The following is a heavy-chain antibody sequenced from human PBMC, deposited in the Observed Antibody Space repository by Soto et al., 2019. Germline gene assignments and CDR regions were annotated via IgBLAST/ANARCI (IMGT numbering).Heavy chain of an antibody. D-gene: IGHD4-17*01. CDR3: APSPRGDYRSDAFDV. CDR2: IFHSGDA. CDR1: GASVNSGSHS. J-gene: IGHJ3*01. V-gene: IGHV4-30-2*01. Sequence: QLQLHNSGSTLVKPSQTLSLTCGVSGASVNSGSHSWSWIRQTPGKGLEWIGFIFHSGDAFYNPSPQSRVTISGDRSNNLFSLRLTSVTAADTAIYSCAPSPRGDYRSDAFDVWGQGTMVTVSS.